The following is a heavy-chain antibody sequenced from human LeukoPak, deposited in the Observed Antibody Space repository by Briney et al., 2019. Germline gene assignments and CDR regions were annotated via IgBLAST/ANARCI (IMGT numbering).Heavy chain of an antibody. D-gene: IGHD3-3*01. CDR1: GFTFSAYT. CDR3: ARDGTQPIFAVVNFAFDI. Sequence: QPGGSLRLSCSASGFTFSAYTMNWVRQAPGQGLEWVSYISSGSSSVYYADSVKGRFTISRDNAKNSLYLQMNSLRAEDTAVYYCARDGTQPIFAVVNFAFDIWGQGTMVTVSS. CDR2: ISSGSSSV. J-gene: IGHJ3*02. V-gene: IGHV3-48*04.